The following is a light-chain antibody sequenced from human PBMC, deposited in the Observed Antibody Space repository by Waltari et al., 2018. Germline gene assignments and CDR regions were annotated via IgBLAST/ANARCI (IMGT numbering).Light chain of an antibody. CDR2: KGN. J-gene: IGLJ3*02. Sequence: QPVVTQEPSLSVSPGGTVTLTCALSSVSTASTSYATWYQQTPGQAPRTLVYKGNSRSSGVPDRFSGSILGNKAALTITGAQADDDSDYYCSLYMGSGIWVFGGGTKLTVL. CDR1: SVSTASTSY. CDR3: SLYMGSGIWV. V-gene: IGLV8-61*01.